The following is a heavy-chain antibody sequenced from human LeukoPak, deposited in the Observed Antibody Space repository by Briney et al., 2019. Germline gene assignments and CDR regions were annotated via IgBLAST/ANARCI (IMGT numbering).Heavy chain of an antibody. CDR3: ARVRYGDYDDAFDI. V-gene: IGHV3-21*01. CDR2: ISSSSSYI. J-gene: IGHJ3*02. D-gene: IGHD4-17*01. CDR1: GFTFSHYN. Sequence: GRSLRLSCAASGFTFSHYNMNWVRQAPGKGLEWVSSISSSSSYIYYADSVKGRFTISRDNAKNSLYLQMNSLRAEDTAVYYCARVRYGDYDDAFDIWGQGTMVTVSS.